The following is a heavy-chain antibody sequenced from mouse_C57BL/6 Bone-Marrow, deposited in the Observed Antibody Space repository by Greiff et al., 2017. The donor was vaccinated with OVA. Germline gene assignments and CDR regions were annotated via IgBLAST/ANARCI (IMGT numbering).Heavy chain of an antibody. CDR3: ARRDGYGAMDY. J-gene: IGHJ4*01. V-gene: IGHV1-80*01. D-gene: IGHD2-3*01. Sequence: VQLQQSGAELVKPGASAKISCKASGYAFSSYWMNWVKQRPGKGLEWIGQIYPGDGDTNYNGKFKGKATLTADKSSSTAYMQLSSLTSEDSAVYFCARRDGYGAMDYWGQGTSVTVSS. CDR1: GYAFSSYW. CDR2: IYPGDGDT.